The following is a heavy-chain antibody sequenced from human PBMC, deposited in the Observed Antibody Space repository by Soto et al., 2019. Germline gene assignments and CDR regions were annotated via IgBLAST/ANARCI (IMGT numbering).Heavy chain of an antibody. V-gene: IGHV3-9*01. CDR2: ISWNSGTI. Sequence: PGGSLRLSCEASGFTFDEYGMHWVRQAPGKGLEWVSGISWNSGTIGYADSVKGRFTISRDNAKNSLYLQMSSLRAEDTALYYCAKSTGGTANGMDVWGQGTTVTVSS. CDR1: GFTFDEYG. D-gene: IGHD2-8*02. J-gene: IGHJ6*02. CDR3: AKSTGGTANGMDV.